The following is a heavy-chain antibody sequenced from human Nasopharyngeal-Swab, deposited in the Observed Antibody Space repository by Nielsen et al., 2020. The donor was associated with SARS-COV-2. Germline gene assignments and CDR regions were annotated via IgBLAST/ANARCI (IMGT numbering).Heavy chain of an antibody. CDR3: ARAGTYYDFWSGSPGGMDV. CDR2: MNPNSGNT. J-gene: IGHJ6*02. CDR1: GYTFTSYD. D-gene: IGHD3-3*01. V-gene: IGHV1-8*01. Sequence: VSVKVSCKASGYTFTSYDINWVRQATGQGLEWMGWMNPNSGNTGYAQKFQGRVTMTRNTSISTAYMELSSLRSEDTAVYYCARAGTYYDFWSGSPGGMDVWGQGTTVTVSS.